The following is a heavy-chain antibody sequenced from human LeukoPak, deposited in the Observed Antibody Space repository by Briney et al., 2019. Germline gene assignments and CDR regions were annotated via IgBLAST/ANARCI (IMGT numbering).Heavy chain of an antibody. CDR1: GVTFSNYW. CDR3: VRDLILVWTPGDDFDH. J-gene: IGHJ4*02. V-gene: IGHV3-74*01. Sequence: GGSLRLSCAASGVTFSNYWMHWVRQAPGKGLEWVSRINERATIISYADSVKDRFTISRENARNTLYLQMNSLTAEDTAVYYCVRDLILVWTPGDDFDHWGQGPLVTVSS. D-gene: IGHD3-16*01. CDR2: INERATII.